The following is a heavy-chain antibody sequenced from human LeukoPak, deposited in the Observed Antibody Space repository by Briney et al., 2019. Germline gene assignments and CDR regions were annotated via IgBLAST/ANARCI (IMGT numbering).Heavy chain of an antibody. V-gene: IGHV3-74*01. D-gene: IGHD3-16*01. Sequence: GGSLRLSCAASGFTFSSYWMHWVRQATGKGLVWVSRINGDGSTTTYADSVKGRFTISRDNAKNTLYLQMNSLRAEDTAVYYCAKEGGHTPGGWFDPWGQGTLVTVSS. CDR3: AKEGGHTPGGWFDP. CDR1: GFTFSSYW. J-gene: IGHJ5*02. CDR2: INGDGSTT.